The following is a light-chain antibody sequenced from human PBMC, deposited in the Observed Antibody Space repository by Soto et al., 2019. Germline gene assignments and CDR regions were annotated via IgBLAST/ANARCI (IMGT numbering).Light chain of an antibody. Sequence: ALTQPPSASGSPGQSVTISCTGTKNDVGFYDFVSWYQHHPGKAPRLIIYEVVQRPSGVPDRFSGSKSGNTASLTVSGLQAADEADYLCKSYDGSNNYVFGSGTKVTVL. J-gene: IGLJ1*01. V-gene: IGLV2-8*01. CDR1: KNDVGFYDF. CDR2: EVV. CDR3: KSYDGSNNYV.